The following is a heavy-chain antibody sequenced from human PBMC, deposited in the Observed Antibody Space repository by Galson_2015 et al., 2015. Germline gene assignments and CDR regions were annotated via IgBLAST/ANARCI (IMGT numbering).Heavy chain of an antibody. D-gene: IGHD3-22*01. Sequence: SVKVSCKASGFTFSNSAVVQWVRQARGQRLEWIGWILIGSGTTNYAQDFQERVTITRDMSTTTAHMELSSLRSEDTAVYYCAADSKGNYYYSSGRADGMDVWGQGTTVTVSS. CDR2: ILIGSGTT. CDR3: AADSKGNYYYSSGRADGMDV. CDR1: GFTFSNSA. J-gene: IGHJ6*02. V-gene: IGHV1-58*01.